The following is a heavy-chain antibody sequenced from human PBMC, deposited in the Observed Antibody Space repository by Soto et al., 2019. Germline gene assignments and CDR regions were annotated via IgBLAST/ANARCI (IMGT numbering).Heavy chain of an antibody. CDR1: GYTFTDYW. Sequence: GESLKISCKGYGYTFTDYWIGWVRQMPGKGLELIGLIYPGDSDTRYSPSFQGRVTMTRNTSISTAYMELSSLRSEDTAVYYCARVRRQQKGFDPWGQGTLVTVSS. CDR3: ARVRRQQKGFDP. D-gene: IGHD6-13*01. V-gene: IGHV5-51*01. CDR2: IYPGDSDT. J-gene: IGHJ5*02.